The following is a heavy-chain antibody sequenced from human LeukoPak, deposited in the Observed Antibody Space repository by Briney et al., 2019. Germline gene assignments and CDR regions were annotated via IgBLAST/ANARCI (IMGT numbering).Heavy chain of an antibody. CDR2: ISGSGGST. CDR1: GFTFSSYA. J-gene: IGHJ4*02. D-gene: IGHD5-24*01. V-gene: IGHV3-23*01. CDR3: AKAFQIEMATIMGY. Sequence: GGSLRLSCAASGFTFSSYAMSWVRQAPGKGLEWVSAISGSGGSTYYADSVKGRFTISRDNSKNTLYLQMNSLRAEDTAVYYWAKAFQIEMATIMGYWGQGTLVTVSS.